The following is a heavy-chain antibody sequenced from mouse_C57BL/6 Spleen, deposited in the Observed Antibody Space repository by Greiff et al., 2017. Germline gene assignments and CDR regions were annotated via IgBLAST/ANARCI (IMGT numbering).Heavy chain of an antibody. Sequence: VQLQQSGPELVKPGASVKISCKASGYAFSSSWMTWVKQRPGKGLEWIGRIYPGDGDTNYNGKFKGKATLTADKSSSTAYMQLSSLKSEDSAVCSCARGDYDYHYYVDYRGQGTTLTVSS. V-gene: IGHV1-82*01. CDR2: IYPGDGDT. D-gene: IGHD2-4*01. CDR3: ARGDYDYHYYVDY. CDR1: GYAFSSSW. J-gene: IGHJ2*01.